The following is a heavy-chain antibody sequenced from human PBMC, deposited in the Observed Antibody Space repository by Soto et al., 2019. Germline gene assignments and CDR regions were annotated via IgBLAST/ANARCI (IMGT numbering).Heavy chain of an antibody. CDR2: IYPGDSDA. CDR1: GYSFTDYW. CDR3: ARQADYNILTGYFYYFDY. Sequence: GESLKISCKSSGYSFTDYWIGWVRQMPGKGLEWMGIIYPGDSDARYSPSFQGQVTISVDTSINTAFLRWNSLTASDTAMYYCARQADYNILTGYFYYFDYWGQGXLVTVP. D-gene: IGHD3-9*01. J-gene: IGHJ4*02. V-gene: IGHV5-51*01.